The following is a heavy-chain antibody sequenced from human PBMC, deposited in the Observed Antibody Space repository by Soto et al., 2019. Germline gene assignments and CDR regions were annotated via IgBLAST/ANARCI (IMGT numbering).Heavy chain of an antibody. CDR2: INPKSGGT. V-gene: IGHV1-2*02. Sequence: ASVKVSCKASGYTFTSYDINWVRQATGQGLEWMGWINPKSGGTMYPQKFQGRVTMTWDTSISTAYMALTRLRSDDTAVYYCARDLAKGGGSAGFDYWGQGILVTVSS. CDR1: GYTFTSYD. CDR3: ARDLAKGGGSAGFDY. J-gene: IGHJ4*02. D-gene: IGHD1-26*01.